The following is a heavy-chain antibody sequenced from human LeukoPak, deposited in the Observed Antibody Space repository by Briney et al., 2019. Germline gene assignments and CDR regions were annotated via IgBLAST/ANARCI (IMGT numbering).Heavy chain of an antibody. Sequence: GGPLTLPCAALGFPFSSFWMPGPAQPPGRGREWVANIKEDGGEKYYVDSGKGRFTISRDNAKLYLQMNSLGAEDTAVYYCARAYSGNYRAGDFWGQGTLVTVSS. CDR1: GFPFSSFW. CDR2: IKEDGGEK. CDR3: ARAYSGNYRAGDF. D-gene: IGHD1-26*01. V-gene: IGHV3-7*01. J-gene: IGHJ4*02.